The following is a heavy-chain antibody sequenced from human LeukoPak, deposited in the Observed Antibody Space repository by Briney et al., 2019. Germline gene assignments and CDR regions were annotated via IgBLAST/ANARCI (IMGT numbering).Heavy chain of an antibody. V-gene: IGHV3-30*18. CDR1: GFIFNNYV. CDR2: FSSDAQND. D-gene: IGHD3-16*01. CDR3: AKLIYMDV. J-gene: IGHJ6*03. Sequence: GGSLRLSCAASGFIFNNYVIHWVRQAPGKGLEWVAIFSSDAQNDFYADSVKGRFTTSRDNSKNTLYLQMNSLRAEDTAVYYCAKLIYMDVWGKGTTVTISS.